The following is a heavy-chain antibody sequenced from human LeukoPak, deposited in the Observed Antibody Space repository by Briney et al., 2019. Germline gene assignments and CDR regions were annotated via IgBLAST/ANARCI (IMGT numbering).Heavy chain of an antibody. CDR1: GFTFSTYS. J-gene: IGHJ4*02. V-gene: IGHV3-48*01. CDR3: ARGSTRLHELSSYFDY. Sequence: GGSLRLSCAASGFTFSTYSMNWVRQAPGKGLEWVSYISSSSSAIFYADSVKGRFTVSRDNAKNSLYLQMNSLRAEDTAVYYCARGSTRLHELSSYFDYWGQGTLVTVSS. D-gene: IGHD4-11*01. CDR2: ISSSSSAI.